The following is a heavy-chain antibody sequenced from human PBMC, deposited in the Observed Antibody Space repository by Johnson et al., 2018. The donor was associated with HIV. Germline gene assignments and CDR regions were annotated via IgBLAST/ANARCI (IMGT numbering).Heavy chain of an antibody. V-gene: IGHV3-66*01. Sequence: MQLVESGGGLVQPGGSLRLSCAASGFTVSSNYMSWVRQAPGKGLEWVSVIYSGGSTYYADSVKGRFTISRANSKNTLYLQMNSLRPEDTAVYYCARTEMITFGGVNVLGWAFDIWGQGTMVTVSS. CDR2: IYSGGST. J-gene: IGHJ3*02. CDR3: ARTEMITFGGVNVLGWAFDI. D-gene: IGHD3-16*02. CDR1: GFTVSSNY.